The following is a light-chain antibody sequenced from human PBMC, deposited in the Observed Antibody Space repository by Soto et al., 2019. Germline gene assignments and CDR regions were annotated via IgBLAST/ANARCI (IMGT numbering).Light chain of an antibody. CDR2: DAF. V-gene: IGKV3-20*01. CDR1: QSVSSSY. Sequence: EIVLTQSPGTLSLSPGERATLSCRASQSVSSSYLAWYQQKPGQAPRLLMYDAFNRATDIPDRFSGSGSGTDFTLTISRLEPEDFAVYYCQHYGSSPPKYTFGQGTKLEI. CDR3: QHYGSSPPKYT. J-gene: IGKJ2*01.